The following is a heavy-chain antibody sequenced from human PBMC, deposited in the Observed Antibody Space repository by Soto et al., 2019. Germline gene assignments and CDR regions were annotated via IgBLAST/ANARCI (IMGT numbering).Heavy chain of an antibody. CDR1: GGSIGGVGYS. D-gene: IGHD3-10*01. Sequence: SETLSLTCAVSGGSIGGVGYSWSWIRQPPGGGVEWIGYMYHSGTFLKSPSLKTRLTMSLHMSKNQFSLTRNSMTAADTAVYYCARAQFYSGSGNYNNLMFDAWGQGIQVTVSS. CDR2: MYHSGTF. V-gene: IGHV4-30-2*01. CDR3: ARAQFYSGSGNYNNLMFDA. J-gene: IGHJ5*02.